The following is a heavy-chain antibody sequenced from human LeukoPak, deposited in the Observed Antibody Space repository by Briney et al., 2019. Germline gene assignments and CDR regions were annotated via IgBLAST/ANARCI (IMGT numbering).Heavy chain of an antibody. Sequence: GGSLRLSCAASGFTFSSYSMNWVRQAPGKGLEWVSSISSSSSYIYYADSVKGRFTISRDNAKNSLYLQMNSLRAEDTAVYYCAKGAWELHTLDAEYFQHWGQGTLVTVSS. J-gene: IGHJ1*01. CDR1: GFTFSSYS. D-gene: IGHD1-26*01. CDR2: ISSSSSYI. CDR3: AKGAWELHTLDAEYFQH. V-gene: IGHV3-21*04.